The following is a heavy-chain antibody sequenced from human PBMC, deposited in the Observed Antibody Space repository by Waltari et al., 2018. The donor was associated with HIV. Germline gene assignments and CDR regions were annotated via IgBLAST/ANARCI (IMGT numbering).Heavy chain of an antibody. D-gene: IGHD1-1*01. CDR2: IAYDGDNK. CDR1: GFTLGTYC. Sequence: VQLVESGGGVVQPGRSLSLPCAASGFTLGTYCMHLVRPAPGKGLEWVAFIAYDGDNKYYADSVKGRCTLSRDNSKNTVYLQINSLRAEDSAVYYCAKDKGGVTYIFDYWGQGTLVTVSS. J-gene: IGHJ4*02. V-gene: IGHV3-30*18. CDR3: AKDKGGVTYIFDY.